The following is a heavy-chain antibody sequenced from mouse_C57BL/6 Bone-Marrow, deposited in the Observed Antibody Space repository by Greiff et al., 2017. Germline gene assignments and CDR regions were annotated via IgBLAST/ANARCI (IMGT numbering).Heavy chain of an antibody. CDR3: TMGCEMDY. D-gene: IGHD2-3*01. J-gene: IGHJ4*01. V-gene: IGHV14-4*01. CDR1: GFNIKDDY. CDR2: IDPENGDT. Sequence: EVQLQQSGAELVRPGASVKLSCTASGFNIKDDYMHWVKQRPEQGLEWIGWIDPENGDTEYASKFQGKATITADTSSNTAYLQLSSLTSEDTAVYFLTMGCEMDYWGQGTSVTVSS.